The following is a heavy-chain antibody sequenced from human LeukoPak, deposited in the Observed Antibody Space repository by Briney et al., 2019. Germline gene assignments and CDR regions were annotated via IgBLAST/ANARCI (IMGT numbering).Heavy chain of an antibody. D-gene: IGHD3-16*01. J-gene: IGHJ4*02. CDR2: IYYSGST. CDR1: GGSISSYY. Sequence: SETLSLTCTVSGGSISSYYWSWIRQPPGKGLEWIGYIYYSGSTNYNPSLKSRVTISVDTSKNQFSLKLSSVTAADTAVYYCARHYDWVSRFYYWGQGTLVTVSS. CDR3: ARHYDWVSRFYY. V-gene: IGHV4-59*08.